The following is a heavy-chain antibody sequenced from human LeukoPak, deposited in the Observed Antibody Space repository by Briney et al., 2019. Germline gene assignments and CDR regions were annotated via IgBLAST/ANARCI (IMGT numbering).Heavy chain of an antibody. CDR1: GFTFSDHY. CDR3: ARSGDSTGYWNY. CDR2: TRNKAKSYTT. J-gene: IGHJ4*02. D-gene: IGHD3-22*01. Sequence: GGSLRLSCAASGFTFSDHYMDWVRQAPGTGLEWVGRTRNKAKSYTTQYAASVRGRFTISRDDSKNSLYLQMNSLKAEDTAMYYCARSGDSTGYWNYWGQGTLVTVSS. V-gene: IGHV3-72*01.